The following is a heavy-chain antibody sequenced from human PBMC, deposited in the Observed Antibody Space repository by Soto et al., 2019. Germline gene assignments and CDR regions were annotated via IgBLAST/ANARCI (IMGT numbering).Heavy chain of an antibody. CDR2: INGDGSAT. D-gene: IGHD5-12*01. Sequence: EVQLVGSGGGLVQPGGSLRLSCSASGFPFNHYWMHWVRQAPGKGLVWGSRINGDGSATTYADSVKGRFTISRDNAKNTLYLHMNSLSAEDTAVYFCAKGYSGYDYANWGQGSLVTVSS. V-gene: IGHV3-74*01. CDR3: AKGYSGYDYAN. CDR1: GFPFNHYW. J-gene: IGHJ4*02.